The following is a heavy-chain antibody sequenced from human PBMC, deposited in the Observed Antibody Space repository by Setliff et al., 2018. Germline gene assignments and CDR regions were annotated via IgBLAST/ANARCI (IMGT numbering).Heavy chain of an antibody. J-gene: IGHJ6*03. CDR1: GYTFTSYD. Sequence: ASVQVPCKASGYTFTSYDINWVRQATGQGLEWMGWMNPNSGNTGYAQKFQGRVTITRNTSISTAYMELSSLRSEDTAVYYCARSGGGYDFWSGYLVSHYYYYYYMDVWGKGTTVTVSS. CDR3: ARSGGGYDFWSGYLVSHYYYYYYMDV. D-gene: IGHD3-3*01. CDR2: MNPNSGNT. V-gene: IGHV1-8*03.